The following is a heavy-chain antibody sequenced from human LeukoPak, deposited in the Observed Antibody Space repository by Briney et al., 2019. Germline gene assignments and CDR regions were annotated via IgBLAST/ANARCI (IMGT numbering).Heavy chain of an antibody. D-gene: IGHD1-26*01. Sequence: ASVKVSGMASGYTFTSYGISWVRQAPGQGLEWMGWISAYNGNTNYAQKLQGRVTMTRNTSISTAYMELSSLRSEDTAVYYCAISHQCELLPMDYWGQGTLVTVSS. CDR1: GYTFTSYG. J-gene: IGHJ4*02. CDR2: ISAYNGNT. V-gene: IGHV1-18*01. CDR3: AISHQCELLPMDY.